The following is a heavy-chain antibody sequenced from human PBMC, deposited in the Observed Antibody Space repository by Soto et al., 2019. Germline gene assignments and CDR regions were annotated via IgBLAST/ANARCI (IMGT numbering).Heavy chain of an antibody. J-gene: IGHJ4*02. D-gene: IGHD3-10*01. Sequence: GGSLRLSCAASGFTFSSYGMHWVRQAPGKGLEWVAVIWYDGSNKYYADSVKGRFTISRDNSKNTLYLQMNSLRAEDTAVYYCARGITMVRGVIAPFDYWGQGTLVTVSS. CDR1: GFTFSSYG. V-gene: IGHV3-33*01. CDR3: ARGITMVRGVIAPFDY. CDR2: IWYDGSNK.